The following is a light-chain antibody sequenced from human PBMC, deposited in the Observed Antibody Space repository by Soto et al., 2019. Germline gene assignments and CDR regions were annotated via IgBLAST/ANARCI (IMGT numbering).Light chain of an antibody. Sequence: DIQMTQSPSSLSASVGDRVTITCRASQSISTYFNWYQQKPGKAPNLLIYAASTLQSGVPSRFSGSGSGTDFTLSISSLQPDDFAPYYCQQSYSRPWTFGQGTKV. CDR3: QQSYSRPWT. V-gene: IGKV1-39*01. J-gene: IGKJ1*01. CDR2: AAS. CDR1: QSISTY.